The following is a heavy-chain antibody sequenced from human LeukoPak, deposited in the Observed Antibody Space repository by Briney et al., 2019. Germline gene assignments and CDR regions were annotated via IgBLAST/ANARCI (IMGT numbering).Heavy chain of an antibody. J-gene: IGHJ4*02. V-gene: IGHV3-9*01. CDR3: ARDPPGIAAACDY. CDR1: GFTFDDYA. CDR2: ISWNSGSI. Sequence: GGSLRLSCAASGFTFDDYAMHWVRQAPGKGLEWVSGISWNSGSIGYADSVKGRFTISRDNAKNSLYLQMNSLRAEDTALYYCARDPPGIAAACDYWGQGTLVTVSS. D-gene: IGHD6-13*01.